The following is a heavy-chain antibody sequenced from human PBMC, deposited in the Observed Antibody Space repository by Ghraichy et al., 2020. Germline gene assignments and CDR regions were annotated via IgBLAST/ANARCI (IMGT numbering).Heavy chain of an antibody. Sequence: SETRSLTCTVSGGSISSDYWSWIRQPPGKGLEWIGYIYYSGNTNYNPSLKSRVTISVDRSKNQFSLKLISVTAADTAVYYCARTVTAPYHYYGMDVWGQGTTVTVSS. V-gene: IGHV4-59*01. CDR3: ARTVTAPYHYYGMDV. J-gene: IGHJ6*02. D-gene: IGHD5-18*01. CDR1: GGSISSDY. CDR2: IYYSGNT.